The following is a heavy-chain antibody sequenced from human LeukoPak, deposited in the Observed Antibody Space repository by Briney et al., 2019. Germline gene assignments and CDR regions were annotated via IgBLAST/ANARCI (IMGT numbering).Heavy chain of an antibody. J-gene: IGHJ4*02. Sequence: SETLSLTCTVSGGSISSYYWSWIRQPPGKGLEWIGYIYYSGSTNYNPSLKSRVTISVDTSKNQFSLKLSSVTAADTAAYYCARVEWGFGGSGRWGYYFDYWGQGTLVTVSS. CDR1: GGSISSYY. CDR2: IYYSGST. CDR3: ARVEWGFGGSGRWGYYFDY. D-gene: IGHD3-10*01. V-gene: IGHV4-59*01.